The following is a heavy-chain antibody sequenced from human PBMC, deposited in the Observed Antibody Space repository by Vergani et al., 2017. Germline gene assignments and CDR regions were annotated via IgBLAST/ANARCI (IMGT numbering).Heavy chain of an antibody. CDR3: ARFRPWGAYGSGSDY. CDR1: GGSISSSSYY. D-gene: IGHD3-10*01. J-gene: IGHJ4*02. V-gene: IGHV4-39*07. CDR2: IYYSGST. Sequence: QVQLQESGPGLVKPSETLSLTCTVSGGSISSSSYYWGWIRQPPGKGLEWIGSIYYSGSTYYNPSLKSRVTISVDTSKNQFSLTLTSVTAADAVVYYCARFRPWGAYGSGSDYWGQGSLVTVSS.